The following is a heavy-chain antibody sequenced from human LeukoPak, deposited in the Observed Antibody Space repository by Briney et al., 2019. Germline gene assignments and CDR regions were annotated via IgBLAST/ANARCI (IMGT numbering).Heavy chain of an antibody. CDR3: ARGPLGLPGGYYDSSGYYRFDY. V-gene: IGHV4-34*01. CDR2: INHSGST. Sequence: SETLSLTCAVYGGSFSGYYWSWIRQPPGKGLEWIGEINHSGSTNYNPSLKSRVTISVGTSKNQFSLKLSSVTAADTAVYYCARGPLGLPGGYYDSSGYYRFDYWGQGTLVTVSS. CDR1: GGSFSGYY. D-gene: IGHD3-22*01. J-gene: IGHJ4*02.